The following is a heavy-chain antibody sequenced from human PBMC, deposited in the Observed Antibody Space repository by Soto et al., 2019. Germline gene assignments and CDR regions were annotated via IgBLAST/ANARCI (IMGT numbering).Heavy chain of an antibody. CDR2: TYYRSKWFS. Sequence: SQTLSLTCAISGDSVSRTSAAWNWIRQSPSRGLEWLGRTYYRSKWFSEYALSVKSRLTISADASRNQFSLQLNSVTLEDTAVYYCVRDGDGSGRTDYQYWGRGTLVTVSS. CDR1: GDSVSRTSAA. J-gene: IGHJ4*02. D-gene: IGHD6-19*01. CDR3: VRDGDGSGRTDYQY. V-gene: IGHV6-1*01.